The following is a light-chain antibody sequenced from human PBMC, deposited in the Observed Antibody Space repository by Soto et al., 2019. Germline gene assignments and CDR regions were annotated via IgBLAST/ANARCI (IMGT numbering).Light chain of an antibody. CDR2: KAS. V-gene: IGKV1-5*03. J-gene: IGKJ5*01. CDR1: QSISSW. CDR3: QQYNSYSIT. Sequence: DIQMTQSPSTLSASVGDRVTIRCGASQSISSWLAWYQQKPGKAPKLLIYKASSLESGVPSRFSGSGSGTEFTLTISSLQPDDFATYYCQQYNSYSITFGQGTRLEIK.